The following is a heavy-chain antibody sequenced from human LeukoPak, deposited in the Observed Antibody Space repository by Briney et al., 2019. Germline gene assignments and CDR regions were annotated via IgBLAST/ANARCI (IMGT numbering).Heavy chain of an antibody. CDR2: INHSGST. CDR3: ARASIAAAGIDY. CDR1: GFTFSSYA. J-gene: IGHJ4*02. D-gene: IGHD6-13*01. Sequence: GSLRLSCAASGFTFSSYAMSWVRQAPGKGLEWIGEINHSGSTNYNPSLKSRVTISVDTSKNQFSLKLSSVTAADTAVYYCARASIAAAGIDYWGQGTLVTVSS. V-gene: IGHV4-34*01.